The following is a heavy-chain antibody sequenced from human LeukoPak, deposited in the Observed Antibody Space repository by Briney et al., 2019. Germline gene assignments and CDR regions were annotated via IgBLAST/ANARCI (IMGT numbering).Heavy chain of an antibody. CDR1: GGTFSSYA. Sequence: GASVKVSCKASGGTFSSYAISWVRQAPGQGLEWMGGIIPIFGTANYAQKFQGRVTITTDESTSTAYMELSSLRSEATAVYYCARGPAADLYYYYSMDVWGKGTTVTVSS. CDR2: IIPIFGTA. V-gene: IGHV1-69*05. J-gene: IGHJ6*03. D-gene: IGHD2-2*01. CDR3: ARGPAADLYYYYSMDV.